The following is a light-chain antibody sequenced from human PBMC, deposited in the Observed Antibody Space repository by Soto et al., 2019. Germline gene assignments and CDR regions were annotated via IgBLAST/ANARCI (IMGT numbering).Light chain of an antibody. CDR1: QNVNSW. V-gene: IGKV1-5*01. J-gene: IGKJ1*01. CDR3: QRYNSNSRT. CDR2: DAS. Sequence: DIQMTQSPSNLSASVGDRVTITCRASQNVNSWVAWYQQKPGKAPKFLIYDASNLESGVPSRFSGRGSGTEFTLTISSLQPDDFATYYCQRYNSNSRTFGQGTRV.